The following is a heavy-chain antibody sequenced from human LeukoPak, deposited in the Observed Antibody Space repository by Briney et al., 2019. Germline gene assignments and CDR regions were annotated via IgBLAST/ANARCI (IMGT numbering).Heavy chain of an antibody. Sequence: GGSLRLSCAASGFTVSNNYMTWVRQAPGKGLEWVSIIYKDGSAYYADSVKGRFTISRDNFKNTLYLQMNSLRAEDTAVYYCARRGEASGSSGWLNWFDPWGQGTLVTVFS. D-gene: IGHD6-19*01. CDR3: ARRGEASGSSGWLNWFDP. CDR1: GFTVSNNY. J-gene: IGHJ5*02. CDR2: IYKDGSA. V-gene: IGHV3-66*04.